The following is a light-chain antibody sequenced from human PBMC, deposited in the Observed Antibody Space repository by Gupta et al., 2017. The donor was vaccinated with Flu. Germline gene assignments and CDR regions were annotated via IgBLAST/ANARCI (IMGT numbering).Light chain of an antibody. V-gene: IGKV3-15*01. CDR1: QSVSSN. Sequence: GERATRSCRASQSVSSNLAWYQQKPGQAPRLLIYGASTRATGIPARFSGSGAGTEFTLTISSLQSEDFAVYYCQQYNNWLGTFGQGTKVEIK. J-gene: IGKJ1*01. CDR3: QQYNNWLGT. CDR2: GAS.